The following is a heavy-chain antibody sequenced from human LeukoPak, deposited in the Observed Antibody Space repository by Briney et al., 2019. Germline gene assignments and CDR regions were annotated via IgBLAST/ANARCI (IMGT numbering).Heavy chain of an antibody. Sequence: SETLSLTCTVSGGSISSYYWSWIRQPPGKGLEWIGYIYYSGSTNYNPSLKSRVTISVDTSENQFSLKLSSVTAADTAVYYCARAPKNWFDPWGQGTLVTVSS. J-gene: IGHJ5*02. CDR1: GGSISSYY. CDR2: IYYSGST. CDR3: ARAPKNWFDP. V-gene: IGHV4-59*01.